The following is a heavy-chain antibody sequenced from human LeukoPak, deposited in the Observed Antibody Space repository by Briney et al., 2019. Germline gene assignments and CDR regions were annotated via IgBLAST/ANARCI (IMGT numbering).Heavy chain of an antibody. CDR2: ISSSSSYI. Sequence: TGGSLRLSCAASGFTFSSYSMNWVRQAPGKGLEWVSSISSSSSYIYYADSVKGRFTISRDNAKNSLYLQMNSLRAEDTAVYYCASSVGATPTARTKGVWGQGTTVTVSS. J-gene: IGHJ6*02. CDR3: ASSVGATPTARTKGV. CDR1: GFTFSSYS. D-gene: IGHD1-26*01. V-gene: IGHV3-21*01.